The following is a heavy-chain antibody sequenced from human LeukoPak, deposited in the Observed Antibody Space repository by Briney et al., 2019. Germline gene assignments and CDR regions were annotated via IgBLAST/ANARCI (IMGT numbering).Heavy chain of an antibody. CDR1: GYTFVSYA. CDR3: ARGGSRPDAFDI. CDR2: IIPIFGTA. V-gene: IGHV1-69*05. Sequence: SVKVSCKASGYTFVSYAISWVRQAPGQGLEWMGGIIPIFGTANYAQKFQGRVTITTDESTSTAYMELSSLRSEDTAVYYCARGGSRPDAFDIWGQGTMVTVSS. D-gene: IGHD6-25*01. J-gene: IGHJ3*02.